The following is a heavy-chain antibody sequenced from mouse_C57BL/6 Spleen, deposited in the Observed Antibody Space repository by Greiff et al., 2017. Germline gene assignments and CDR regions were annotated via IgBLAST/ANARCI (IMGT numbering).Heavy chain of an antibody. V-gene: IGHV5-12*01. CDR2: ISNGGGRT. J-gene: IGHJ2*01. Sequence: EVQLMESGGGLVQPGGSLQLSCAASGFTFSDYYMYWVRQTPEKRLEWVAYISNGGGRTYYPDTVKGRFTISRDNAKNPLYLQMSRLKSEDTAMYYCARGDYYGSSCDYWGQGTTLTVSS. CDR3: ARGDYYGSSCDY. CDR1: GFTFSDYY. D-gene: IGHD1-1*01.